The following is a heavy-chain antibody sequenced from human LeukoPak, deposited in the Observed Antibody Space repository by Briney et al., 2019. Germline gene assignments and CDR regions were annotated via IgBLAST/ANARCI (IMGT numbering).Heavy chain of an antibody. D-gene: IGHD5-18*01. CDR2: IIPIFGTA. CDR1: GGTFSSYA. J-gene: IGHJ4*02. V-gene: IGHV1-69*06. CDR3: AREPLQLPGAKFDY. Sequence: ASVKVSCKASGGTFSSYAISWVRQAPGQGLEWMGGIIPIFGTASYAQKFQGRVTITADKSTSTAYMELSSLRSEDTAVYYCAREPLQLPGAKFDYWGQGTLVTVSS.